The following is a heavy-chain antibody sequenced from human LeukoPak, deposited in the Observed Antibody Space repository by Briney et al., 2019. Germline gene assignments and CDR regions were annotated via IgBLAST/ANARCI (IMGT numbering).Heavy chain of an antibody. J-gene: IGHJ4*02. CDR2: ISGSGGST. V-gene: IGHV3-23*01. CDR3: ARDILAYCGGDCSFDY. Sequence: PGGSLRLSCAASGFTFSSYALSWVRQAPGKGLEWVSAISGSGGSTYYADSVKGRFTISRDSSKNTLYLQMNSLRAEDTAVYYCARDILAYCGGDCSFDYWGQGTLVTVSS. CDR1: GFTFSSYA. D-gene: IGHD2-21*02.